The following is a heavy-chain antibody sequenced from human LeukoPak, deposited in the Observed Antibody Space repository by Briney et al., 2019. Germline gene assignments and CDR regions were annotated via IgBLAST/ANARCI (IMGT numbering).Heavy chain of an antibody. J-gene: IGHJ3*02. Sequence: PSETLSLTCTVSGNSISSHYYWGWIRHPPGKGLEWIGSIYHSGSTYYNPSLKSRVTISVDRSKNQFSLKLSSVTAADTAVYYCARALEILIHAFDIWGQGTMVTVSS. V-gene: IGHV4-38-2*02. CDR3: ARALEILIHAFDI. CDR1: GNSISSHYY. CDR2: IYHSGST. D-gene: IGHD3-16*01.